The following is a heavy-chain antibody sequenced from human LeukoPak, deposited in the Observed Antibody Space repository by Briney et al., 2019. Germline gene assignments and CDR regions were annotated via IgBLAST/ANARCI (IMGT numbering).Heavy chain of an antibody. V-gene: IGHV3-30*04. CDR2: ISYDGSNK. J-gene: IGHJ4*02. CDR3: ARDLDY. CDR1: GFTFNSYA. Sequence: GGSLRLSCAASGFTFNSYAMSWVRQAPGKGLEWVAVISYDGSNKYYADSVKGRFTISRDNSKNTLYLQMNSLRAEDTAVYYCARDLDYWGQGTLVTVSS.